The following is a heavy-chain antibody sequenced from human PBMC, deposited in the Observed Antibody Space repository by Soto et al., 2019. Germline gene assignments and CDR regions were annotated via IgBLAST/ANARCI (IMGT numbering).Heavy chain of an antibody. CDR1: GHTSTHNG. CDR2: ININRGDV. Sequence: ASVKVSCKASGHTSTHNGISWVRRAPGQGLEWMGWININRGDVNHAPKFQGRVTLTTDTSTTTAYMELRSLRLDDTAVYFCATDDMNRGRFDYWGHGTLVPSPQ. CDR3: ATDDMNRGRFDY. J-gene: IGHJ4*01. V-gene: IGHV1-18*01.